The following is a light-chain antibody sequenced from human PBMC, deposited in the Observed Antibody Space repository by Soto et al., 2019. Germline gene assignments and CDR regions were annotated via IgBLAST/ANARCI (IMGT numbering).Light chain of an antibody. CDR3: QRYDSFSMYT. Sequence: DIQMTQSPSTLSASVGDRVTITCRASQSISGWLAWYQQRPEKAPKVLIYDASKLESGVPSRFSGSGSGTEFTLTISSLQPDDFATYYCQRYDSFSMYTFGQGTKLDIK. CDR2: DAS. J-gene: IGKJ2*01. V-gene: IGKV1-5*01. CDR1: QSISGW.